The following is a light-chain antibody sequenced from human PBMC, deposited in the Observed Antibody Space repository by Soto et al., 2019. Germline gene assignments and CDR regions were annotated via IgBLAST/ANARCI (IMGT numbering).Light chain of an antibody. CDR1: QSISSN. CDR3: HQYNNWLT. J-gene: IGKJ4*01. Sequence: ESVLRQSPGTLSLSPGERVTLSCRASQSISSNYLAWYQQKPGQAPRLLIYGASTRATGIPARFSGRGSGTEFTLTISSLQSEDFAVYYCHQYNNWLTFGGGTKVDIK. V-gene: IGKV3-15*01. CDR2: GAS.